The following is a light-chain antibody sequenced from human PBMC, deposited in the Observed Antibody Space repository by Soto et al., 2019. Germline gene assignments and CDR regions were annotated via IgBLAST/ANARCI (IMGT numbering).Light chain of an antibody. CDR2: VAS. J-gene: IGKJ2*01. CDR3: QQSYRSPYT. CDR1: QSISSY. V-gene: IGKV1-39*01. Sequence: DIQMTQSPSSLSASVGDRVTITCRASQSISSYFYGYQQQPGKAPKFLFYVASTLQSGFPSRFSGSGSGTDFTLTISSLQPEDFANYYCQQSYRSPYTFGQGTKLEIK.